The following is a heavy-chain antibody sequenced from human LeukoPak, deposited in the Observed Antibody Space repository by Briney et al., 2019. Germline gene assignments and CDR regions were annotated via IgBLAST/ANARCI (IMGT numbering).Heavy chain of an antibody. CDR3: AKVPSSRSGSYWGPFDY. J-gene: IGHJ4*02. CDR2: ISVNGGNT. D-gene: IGHD3-10*01. Sequence: GGSLRLSCAASGFTFSSYAMSWVRQAPGKGLEWVSVISVNGGNTYYADSVKGRFTISRDNSKNTLYLQMNSLRAEDTALYYCAKVPSSRSGSYWGPFDYWGQGTLVTVSS. V-gene: IGHV3-23*01. CDR1: GFTFSSYA.